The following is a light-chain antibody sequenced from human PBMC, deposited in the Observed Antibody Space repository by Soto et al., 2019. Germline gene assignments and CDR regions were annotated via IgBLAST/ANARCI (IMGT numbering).Light chain of an antibody. CDR2: EVS. CDR1: SRDIGIYNY. J-gene: IGLJ3*02. CDR3: SSFTSVSTLV. V-gene: IGLV2-14*01. Sequence: QSVLTQPASVSGTPGQSITISCTGTSRDIGIYNYVSWYQHHPDKAPKLLLYEVSNRPSGVSDRFSGSKSGNTASLTISGLQPEDEADYYCSSFTSVSTLVFGGGTQLTVL.